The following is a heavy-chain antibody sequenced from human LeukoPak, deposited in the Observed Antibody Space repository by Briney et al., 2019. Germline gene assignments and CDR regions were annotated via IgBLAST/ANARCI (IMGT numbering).Heavy chain of an antibody. CDR2: INHSGST. CDR1: GGSFSGYY. J-gene: IGHJ3*02. CDR3: ARDQSGGGDAFDI. Sequence: SETLSLTCAVYGGSFSGYYWSWIREPPGKGLEWIGEINHSGSTNYNPSLKSRVTISIDTSKNRFSLKLSTVTAADTAVYYCARDQSGGGDAFDIWGQGTMVTVSS. V-gene: IGHV4-34*01. D-gene: IGHD4-23*01.